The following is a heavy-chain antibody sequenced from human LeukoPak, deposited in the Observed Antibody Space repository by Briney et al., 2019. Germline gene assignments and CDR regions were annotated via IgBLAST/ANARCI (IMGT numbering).Heavy chain of an antibody. CDR2: INPDGSAK. CDR3: GRTSYYYDL. V-gene: IGHV3-7*01. CDR1: GFTFSTYW. Sequence: GGSLRLSCAASGFTFSTYWMSWVCQAPGKGLEWVANINPDGSAKYYADSMKGRFATSRDNALNSLYLQMNSLTAEDTAVYYCGRTSYYYDLWGQGTLVTVSS. J-gene: IGHJ4*02. D-gene: IGHD3/OR15-3a*01.